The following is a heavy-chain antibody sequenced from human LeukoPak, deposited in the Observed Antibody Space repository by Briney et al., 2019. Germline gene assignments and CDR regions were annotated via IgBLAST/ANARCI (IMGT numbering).Heavy chain of an antibody. D-gene: IGHD3/OR15-3a*01. J-gene: IGHJ4*02. CDR1: GVSIGSSNSY. CDR2: IYYSGNT. CDR3: ARQTGSGLFILP. Sequence: SSETLSLTCTVSGVSIGSSNSYWGWIRQPPGKGLEWIGSIYYSGNTYYNASLKSQVSISIDTSKNQFSLRLTSVTAADTAVYYCARQTGSGLFILPGGQGTLVTVSS. V-gene: IGHV4-39*01.